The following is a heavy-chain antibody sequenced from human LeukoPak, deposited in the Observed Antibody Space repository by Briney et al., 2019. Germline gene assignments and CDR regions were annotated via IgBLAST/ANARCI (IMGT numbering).Heavy chain of an antibody. CDR2: ISGSGGST. CDR3: AKDYYGDLYYFDY. Sequence: PGGSLRLSCAASGFIFSSYAMSWVRQAREKGLEWVSGISGSGGSTDYADSVRGRFSISRDNSKNTLSLQMNGLRPEDTAVYYCAKDYYGDLYYFDYWGQGTLVTVSS. CDR1: GFIFSSYA. D-gene: IGHD4-17*01. J-gene: IGHJ4*02. V-gene: IGHV3-23*01.